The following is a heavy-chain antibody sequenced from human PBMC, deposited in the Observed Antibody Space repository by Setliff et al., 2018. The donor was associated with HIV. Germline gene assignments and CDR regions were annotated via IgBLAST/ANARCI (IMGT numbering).Heavy chain of an antibody. J-gene: IGHJ3*02. CDR3: ARGPESVAPRMCAFDI. D-gene: IGHD6-6*01. CDR2: INHSGNT. CDR1: GDSISSGSYY. V-gene: IGHV4-61*10. Sequence: KASETLSLTCTVSGDSISSGSYYWSWIRQPAGKGLEWIGEINHSGNTNSNPSLKGRVTISVDPSKSQFSLRLNSVTAADTATYYCARGPESVAPRMCAFDIWGQGTMVTVSS.